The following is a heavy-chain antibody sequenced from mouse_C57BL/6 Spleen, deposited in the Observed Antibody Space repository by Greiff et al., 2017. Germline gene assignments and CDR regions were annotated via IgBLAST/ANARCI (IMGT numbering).Heavy chain of an antibody. D-gene: IGHD1-1*01. CDR2: ILPGSGST. Sequence: VQLQQSGAELMKPGASVKLSCKATGYTFTGYWIEWVKQRPGHGLEWIGEILPGSGSTNYNEKFKGKATFTADTSSNTAYMHLSSLTTEDSAIYYCASLRGDYYGSSYEAYWGQGTLVTVSA. J-gene: IGHJ3*01. CDR3: ASLRGDYYGSSYEAY. CDR1: GYTFTGYW. V-gene: IGHV1-9*01.